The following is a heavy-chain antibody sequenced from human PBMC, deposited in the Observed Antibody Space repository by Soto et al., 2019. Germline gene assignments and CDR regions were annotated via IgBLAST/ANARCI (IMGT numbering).Heavy chain of an antibody. CDR1: GFTFGNYA. CDR3: ATDWEAVSGNGAFEM. D-gene: IGHD6-19*01. Sequence: GGSLRLSCAASGFTFGNYAMHWVRRAPGKGLEWVSSITWNSRTIGYADSVKGRFTISRDNARNSLFLQMNSLRPEDSALYYCATDWEAVSGNGAFEMGGQGTMVTVSS. J-gene: IGHJ3*02. CDR2: ITWNSRTI. V-gene: IGHV3-9*01.